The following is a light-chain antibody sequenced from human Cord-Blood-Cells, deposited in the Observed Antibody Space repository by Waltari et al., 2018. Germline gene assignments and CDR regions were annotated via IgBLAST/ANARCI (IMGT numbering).Light chain of an antibody. CDR1: SCNIGSNT. CDR3: AAWDDSLNGYV. Sequence: QSVLTQPPSASGTPGQRVTISCSGSSCNIGSNTVNWYQQRPGTAPKLLIYSNNQRPSGVPDRFSGSKSGTSASLAISGLQSEDEADYYCAAWDDSLNGYVFGTGTKVTVL. V-gene: IGLV1-44*01. J-gene: IGLJ1*01. CDR2: SNN.